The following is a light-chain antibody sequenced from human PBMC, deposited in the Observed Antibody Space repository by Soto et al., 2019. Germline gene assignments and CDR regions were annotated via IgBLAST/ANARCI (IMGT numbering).Light chain of an antibody. CDR3: QQYATSPALT. Sequence: EIVLTQSPDTLSLSPGKRATLSCKASQSLSINYLAWYQQKPGQAPRLLIYGASSRATGIPDRFSGSGSGTDFTLTISRLEPEDFAVYYCQQYATSPALTFGGGTKVDI. J-gene: IGKJ4*01. CDR1: QSLSINY. V-gene: IGKV3-20*01. CDR2: GAS.